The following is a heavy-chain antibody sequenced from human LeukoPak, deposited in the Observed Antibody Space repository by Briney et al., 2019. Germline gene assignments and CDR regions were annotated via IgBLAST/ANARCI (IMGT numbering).Heavy chain of an antibody. J-gene: IGHJ4*02. CDR3: ARHKVAGNLDY. D-gene: IGHD6-19*01. V-gene: IGHV4-59*08. Sequence: SETLSLTCTVYGRSISSYYWRWIRQPPGKRLEWIGYINYSGTTNYHPCLKSRVTMSVDTSKNQFSLKLTSVTAADTAVYYCARHKVAGNLDYWGQGTLVSVSS. CDR1: GRSISSYY. CDR2: INYSGTT.